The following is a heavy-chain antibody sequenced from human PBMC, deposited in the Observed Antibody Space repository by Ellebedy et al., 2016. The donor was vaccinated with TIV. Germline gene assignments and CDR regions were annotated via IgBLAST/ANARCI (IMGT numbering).Heavy chain of an antibody. D-gene: IGHD1-1*01. J-gene: IGHJ6*02. CDR3: AGDPYRSYGMDV. CDR2: IYYSGST. CDR1: GGSISSYY. V-gene: IGHV4-59*01. Sequence: MPSETLSLTCTVPGGSISSYYWSWIRHPPGKGLEWIGYIYYSGSTNYNPSLKSRVTISVDTSKNQFSLKLNSVTAADTAVYYCAGDPYRSYGMDVWGQGTTVTVSS.